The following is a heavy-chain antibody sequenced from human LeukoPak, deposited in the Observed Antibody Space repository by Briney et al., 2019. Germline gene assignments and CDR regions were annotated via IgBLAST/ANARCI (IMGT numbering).Heavy chain of an antibody. Sequence: GGSLRLSCAASGFTFDDYAMHWVRQAPGKGLEWVSGISWNSGTIGYADSVKGRFTISRDNAKNSLYLQMNSLRAEDTALYYCAKSSNYYYNNGMDVWGQGTTVTVSS. CDR3: AKSSNYYYNNGMDV. D-gene: IGHD5/OR15-5a*01. CDR1: GFTFDDYA. J-gene: IGHJ6*02. CDR2: ISWNSGTI. V-gene: IGHV3-9*01.